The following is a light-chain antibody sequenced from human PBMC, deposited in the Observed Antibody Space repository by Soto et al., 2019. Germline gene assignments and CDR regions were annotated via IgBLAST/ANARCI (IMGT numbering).Light chain of an antibody. CDR3: QQLATYLLT. CDR1: RHISTF. V-gene: IGKV1-9*01. Sequence: DIQLTQSPSFLSASVGDRVTITCRASRHISTFLAWYQQKSGKAPRLLISAASTLHSGVPSRFTGSGSGTEFTLTISGLQPEDFATYYCQQLATYLLTFGRGTTVEIK. CDR2: AAS. J-gene: IGKJ4*01.